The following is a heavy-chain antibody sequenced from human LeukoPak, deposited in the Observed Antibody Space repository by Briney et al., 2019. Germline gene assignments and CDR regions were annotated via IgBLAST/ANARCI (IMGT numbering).Heavy chain of an antibody. D-gene: IGHD6-19*01. CDR2: IWYDGSNK. CDR3: AKGLGQWLATLDY. V-gene: IGHV3-30*02. CDR1: GFTFSSYG. J-gene: IGHJ4*02. Sequence: GGSLRLSCAASGFTFSSYGMHWVRQAPGKGLEWVAVIWYDGSNKYYADSVKGRFTISKDNSKNTLYLQMNSLRAEDTAVYYCAKGLGQWLATLDYWGQGTLVTVSS.